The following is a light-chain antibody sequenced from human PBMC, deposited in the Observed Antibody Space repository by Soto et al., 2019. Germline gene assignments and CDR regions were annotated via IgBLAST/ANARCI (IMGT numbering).Light chain of an antibody. V-gene: IGKV1-39*01. J-gene: IGKJ1*01. Sequence: DIQMTQSPSSLSASVGDRVTITCRASEGISQYVNWYQQTPGKAPKLLIYTSSNLQSGVPSRFSGSGPGTDFALTISRLQPEDFGTYFYQQTYFAPRTCGQGTKVQIK. CDR3: QQTYFAPRT. CDR2: TSS. CDR1: EGISQY.